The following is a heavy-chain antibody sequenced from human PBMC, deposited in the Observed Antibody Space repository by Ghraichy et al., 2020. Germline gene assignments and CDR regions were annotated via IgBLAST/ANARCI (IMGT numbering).Heavy chain of an antibody. CDR3: ARGGVTFDY. Sequence: SETLSLTCTVSGGSISSYYWNWIRQPPGKGLEWIGYIFYSGNTNYNPSLKSRVTISVDTSKNHLSLKLSSVPAADTAVYYCARGGVTFDYWGQGTLVTVSS. J-gene: IGHJ4*02. CDR1: GGSISSYY. V-gene: IGHV4-59*01. CDR2: IFYSGNT. D-gene: IGHD3-10*01.